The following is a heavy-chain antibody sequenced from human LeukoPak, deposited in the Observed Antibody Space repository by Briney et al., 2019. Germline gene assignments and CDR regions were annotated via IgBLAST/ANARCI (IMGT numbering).Heavy chain of an antibody. D-gene: IGHD6-19*01. CDR3: AARHSSVAGLDY. CDR1: GFTFSSYG. Sequence: GRSLRLSCAASGFTFSSYGMHWVRQAPGMGLEWVAVTSYDGSDEYYADSVKGRFTISRDNSKSTLYLQMSSLRAEDTALYYCAARHSSVAGLDYWGQGTLVTVSS. J-gene: IGHJ4*02. V-gene: IGHV3-30*19. CDR2: TSYDGSDE.